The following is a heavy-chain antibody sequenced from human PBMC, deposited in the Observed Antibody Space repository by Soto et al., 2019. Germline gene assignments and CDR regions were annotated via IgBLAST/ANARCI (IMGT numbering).Heavy chain of an antibody. CDR3: ARGGYSGYDPYYYYYCMDV. CDR2: IYYSGST. Sequence: QVQLQESGPGLVKPSETLSLTCTVSGGSISSYYWSWIRQPPGKGLEWIGYIYYSGSTNYNPSLKSRVTISVDTSKNQFSLKLSSVTAADTAVYYCARGGYSGYDPYYYYYCMDVWGKGTTVTVSS. D-gene: IGHD5-12*01. CDR1: GGSISSYY. V-gene: IGHV4-59*01. J-gene: IGHJ6*03.